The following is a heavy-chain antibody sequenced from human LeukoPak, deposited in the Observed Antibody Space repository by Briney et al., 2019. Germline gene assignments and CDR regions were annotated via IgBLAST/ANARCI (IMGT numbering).Heavy chain of an antibody. V-gene: IGHV4-34*01. CDR3: ARGAVGGFLEWRYNWFDP. D-gene: IGHD3-3*01. J-gene: IGHJ5*02. Sequence: SETLSLTCTVSGGSISSYYWSWNRQPPGKGLEWIGEINHSGSTNYNPSLKSRVTISVDTSKNQFSLKLSSVTAADTAVYYCARGAVGGFLEWRYNWFDPWGQGTLVTVSS. CDR1: GGSISSYY. CDR2: INHSGST.